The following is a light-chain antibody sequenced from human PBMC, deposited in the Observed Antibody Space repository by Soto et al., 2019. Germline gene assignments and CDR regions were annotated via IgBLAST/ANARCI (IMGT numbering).Light chain of an antibody. V-gene: IGKV1-5*03. CDR2: KAS. J-gene: IGKJ2*01. Sequence: DIQMTQSPSTLSASVGDRVTITCRASQSISSWLAWYQQKPGKAPKLLIYKASSLESGVPSRFSGSGSGTEFTLTISSLQPDDFATYYCQEYKSYSTFGQGTMLEIK. CDR3: QEYKSYST. CDR1: QSISSW.